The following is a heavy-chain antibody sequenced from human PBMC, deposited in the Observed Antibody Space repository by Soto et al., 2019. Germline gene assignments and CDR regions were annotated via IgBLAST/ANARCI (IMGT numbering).Heavy chain of an antibody. D-gene: IGHD1-26*01. V-gene: IGHV3-23*01. CDR1: GFTFSSYA. CDR3: AKASGASYPESRVFDF. J-gene: IGHJ4*02. CDR2: ITDSGGDT. Sequence: EVQLLESGGGLVQPGGSLRLSCAASGFTFSSYAMTWVRQAPGEGLEWVSVITDSGGDTLHADSAKGRFTISRDNSKNMLFLQMNSLRAEDTAIYYCAKASGASYPESRVFDFWGQGTRVTVSS.